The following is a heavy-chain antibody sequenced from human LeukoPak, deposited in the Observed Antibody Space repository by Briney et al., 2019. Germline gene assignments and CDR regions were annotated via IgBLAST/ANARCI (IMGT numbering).Heavy chain of an antibody. Sequence: SETLSLTCTVSNDSISSYYWSWIRQPAGKGLEWIGYIYYTGSTTFNPSLKSRVTMSVDTSKNQLSLKLSSVTAADTAVYYCARPYYYDSRIDPWGQGILVTVSS. CDR1: NDSISSYY. V-gene: IGHV4-59*08. J-gene: IGHJ5*02. D-gene: IGHD3-22*01. CDR3: ARPYYYDSRIDP. CDR2: IYYTGST.